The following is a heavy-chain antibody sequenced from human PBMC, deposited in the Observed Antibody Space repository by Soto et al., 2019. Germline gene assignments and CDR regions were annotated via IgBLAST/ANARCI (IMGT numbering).Heavy chain of an antibody. D-gene: IGHD4-17*01. J-gene: IGHJ4*02. V-gene: IGHV4-61*01. Sequence: SETLSLSRSVSGGSVRNKTPSCSWILQPTETRLEWIGYVYYSGTTNYNPSHKSRVTISVDLSKNQFSLRLSSVTTADTALYYCARTTAVPNTLRSRYFFDYWGQGSLLTVS. CDR3: ARTTAVPNTLRSRYFFDY. CDR1: GGSVRNKTPS. CDR2: VYYSGTT.